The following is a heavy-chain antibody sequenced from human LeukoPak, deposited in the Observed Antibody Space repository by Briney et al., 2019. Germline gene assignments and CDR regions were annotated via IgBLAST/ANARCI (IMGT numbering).Heavy chain of an antibody. CDR2: ISGSGGST. J-gene: IGHJ4*02. V-gene: IGHV3-23*01. D-gene: IGHD3-10*01. CDR3: ASAIYGSGSYSYDRFDY. Sequence: GGSLRLSCAASGFTFSSYAMSWVRQAPGKGLEWVSAISGSGGSTYYADSVKGRFTISRDNSKNTLYLKMNSLRAEDTAVYYCASAIYGSGSYSYDRFDYWGQGTLVTVSS. CDR1: GFTFSSYA.